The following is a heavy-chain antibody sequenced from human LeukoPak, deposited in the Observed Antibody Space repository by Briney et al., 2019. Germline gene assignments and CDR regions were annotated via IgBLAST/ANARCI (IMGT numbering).Heavy chain of an antibody. J-gene: IGHJ3*02. D-gene: IGHD4-23*01. CDR2: INPSGGST. CDR1: GYTFTSYC. Sequence: ASVKVSCKASGYTFTSYCMHWVRQAPGQGLEWMGIINPSGGSTSYAQKFQGRVTMTRDTSTSTVYMELSSLRSEDTAVYYCARAIGYGGNSNAFDIWGQGTMVTVSS. V-gene: IGHV1-46*01. CDR3: ARAIGYGGNSNAFDI.